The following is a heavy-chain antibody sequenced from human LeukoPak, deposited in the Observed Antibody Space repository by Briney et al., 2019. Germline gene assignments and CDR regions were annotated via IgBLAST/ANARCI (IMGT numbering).Heavy chain of an antibody. CDR3: ATDQVVRGVTNDY. CDR1: GFTFSNIW. J-gene: IGHJ4*02. CDR2: IKSKTDGGTT. Sequence: GGFLRLSCAASGFTFSNIWMSWVRQAPGKGLEWVGRIKSKTDGGTTDYAAPVKGRFTISRDDSKTTLYLQMNSLQTEDTAVYYCATDQVVRGVTNDYWGQGTLVTVSS. D-gene: IGHD3-10*01. V-gene: IGHV3-15*01.